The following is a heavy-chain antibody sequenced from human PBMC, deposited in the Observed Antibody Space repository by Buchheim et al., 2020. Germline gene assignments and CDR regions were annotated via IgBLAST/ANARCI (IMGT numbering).Heavy chain of an antibody. CDR1: GGPISSYY. V-gene: IGHV4-59*01. D-gene: IGHD2-15*01. J-gene: IGHJ2*01. CDR3: ARDRYCSGGSCFDWFFDL. Sequence: QVQLRESGPGLVKPSETLSLTCTVSGGPISSYYWSWIRQPPGKGLEWIGYISYSGSTNYNPSLKSRVTISVDTSRNQFPLKLNSVTAADTAVYYCARDRYCSGGSCFDWFFDLWGRGTL. CDR2: ISYSGST.